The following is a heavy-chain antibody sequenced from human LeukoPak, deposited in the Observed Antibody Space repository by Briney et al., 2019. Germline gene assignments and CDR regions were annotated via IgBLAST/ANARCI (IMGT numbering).Heavy chain of an antibody. CDR1: GGSISSYY. J-gene: IGHJ2*01. D-gene: IGHD3-16*01. Sequence: SETLSLTCSVSGGSISSYYWGWIRQPPGKALEYIGYIFYSGSTNYNPSLKSRVTISVDTSRNQFSLKLNSVTAADTAVYYCARVQGGGGGLGYFNLWGRGALVTVS. CDR2: IFYSGST. V-gene: IGHV4-59*01. CDR3: ARVQGGGGGLGYFNL.